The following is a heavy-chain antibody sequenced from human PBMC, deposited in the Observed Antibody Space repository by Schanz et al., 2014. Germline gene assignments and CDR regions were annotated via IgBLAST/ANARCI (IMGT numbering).Heavy chain of an antibody. V-gene: IGHV1-69*08. CDR2: IISILGIP. CDR3: ARDFSAYVGNYFDY. CDR1: GGTFSSDT. Sequence: QVHLVQSGAEVKKPGSSVKVSCKASGGTFSSDTFSWVRQAPGQGLEWMGRIISILGIPNYAQKFQGRVTFTADKSTSTAYMELSSLKSEDTAVYYCARDFSAYVGNYFDYWGQGTLVTVSS. J-gene: IGHJ4*02. D-gene: IGHD5-12*01.